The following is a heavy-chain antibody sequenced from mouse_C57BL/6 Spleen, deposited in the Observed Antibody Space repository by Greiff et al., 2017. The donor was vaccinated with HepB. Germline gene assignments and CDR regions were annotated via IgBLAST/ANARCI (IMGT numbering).Heavy chain of an antibody. CDR1: GFNIKDYY. CDR2: IDPEDGDT. J-gene: IGHJ4*01. CDR3: TTEGRGYAMDD. V-gene: IGHV14-1*01. Sequence: VQLQQSGAELVRPGASVKLSCTASGFNIKDYYMHWVKQRPEQGLEWIGRIDPEDGDTDYAQKFQGKATMTADTSSNTAYLQLSSLTSEDTAVYYCTTEGRGYAMDDWGQGTSVTVSS.